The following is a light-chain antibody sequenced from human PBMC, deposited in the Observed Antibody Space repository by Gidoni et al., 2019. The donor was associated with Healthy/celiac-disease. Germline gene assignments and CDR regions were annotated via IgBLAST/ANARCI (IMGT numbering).Light chain of an antibody. Sequence: EIVMTQSPATLSVSPGERATLSCRASQSVSSNVAWYQQKPGQAPRLLIYGASTRSTGSPARFSGSGSGTEITLTISSMQSEDFAVDYCQQYNNWPRTFGQXTKVEIK. CDR2: GAS. J-gene: IGKJ1*01. CDR3: QQYNNWPRT. CDR1: QSVSSN. V-gene: IGKV3-15*01.